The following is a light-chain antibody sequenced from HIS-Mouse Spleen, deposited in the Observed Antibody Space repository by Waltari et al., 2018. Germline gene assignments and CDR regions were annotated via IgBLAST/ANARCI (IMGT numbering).Light chain of an antibody. Sequence: QSALTQPASVSGSPGQSTTISCTGTSSAVGGYNYVSWYQQHPGKAPKLMIYEVSNRPSGVSNRFSGSKSGNTASLTISGLQAEDEADYYCSSYTSSSTLWVFGGGTKLTVL. J-gene: IGLJ3*02. CDR1: SSAVGGYNY. CDR3: SSYTSSSTLWV. CDR2: EVS. V-gene: IGLV2-14*01.